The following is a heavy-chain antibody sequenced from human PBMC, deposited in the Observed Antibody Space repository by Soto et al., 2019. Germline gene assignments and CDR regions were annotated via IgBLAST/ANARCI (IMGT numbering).Heavy chain of an antibody. CDR1: GFTFSSYA. V-gene: IGHV3-23*01. J-gene: IGHJ6*02. D-gene: IGHD6-13*01. CDR2: ISCSGGST. Sequence: EVQLLESVGGLVQPGGSLRLSCAASGFTFSSYAMSWVRQAPGTGLEWVSAISCSGGSTYYADSVKGRFTISRDNSKNTLYLQMNSLSAEETAVHYCARVQGSAIGRSAAGTRTWGMDVWGQGTTGTVSS. CDR3: ARVQGSAIGRSAAGTRTWGMDV.